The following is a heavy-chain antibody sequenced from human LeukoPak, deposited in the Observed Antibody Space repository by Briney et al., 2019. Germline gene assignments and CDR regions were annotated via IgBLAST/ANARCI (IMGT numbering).Heavy chain of an antibody. D-gene: IGHD2-21*01. Sequence: GGSLRLSCAASGFTFDTYNFNWVRQAPGKGLEWVATIRSYGSYRHYGDSVKGRFTISRDDDERSVYLQMDNVRVEDTAVYFCARYSEVYYYVDVWGTGTTVTVSS. CDR3: ARYSEVYYYVDV. V-gene: IGHV3-21*01. CDR1: GFTFDTYN. J-gene: IGHJ6*03. CDR2: IRSYGSYR.